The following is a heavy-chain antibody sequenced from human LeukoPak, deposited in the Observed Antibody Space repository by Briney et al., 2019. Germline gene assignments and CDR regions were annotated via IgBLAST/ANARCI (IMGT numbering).Heavy chain of an antibody. CDR2: IYYSGTT. V-gene: IGHV4-59*01. Sequence: SETLSLTCTVSGGSISSYYWSWIRQPPGKGLEWIGYIYYSGTTNYNPSLKSRVTISVDTSKNQFSLKLSSVTAADTAVYYCANSKIPHYCSGGSCYPNWFDPWGQGTLVTVSS. J-gene: IGHJ5*02. CDR3: ANSKIPHYCSGGSCYPNWFDP. D-gene: IGHD2-15*01. CDR1: GGSISSYY.